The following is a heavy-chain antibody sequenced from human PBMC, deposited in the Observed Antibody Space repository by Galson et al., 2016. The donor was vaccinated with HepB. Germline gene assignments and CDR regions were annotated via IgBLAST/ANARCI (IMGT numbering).Heavy chain of an antibody. D-gene: IGHD3-3*01. V-gene: IGHV1-2*02. Sequence: SVKVSCKASGYSFTDYHVYWVRQAPGQGLEWMGWIDPNGGGTIYAQKFLGRVTMTRDTSTSTAYLELNSLRSEDTAIYYCARSRSLGVVILDSWGQGTVVTVSS. CDR1: GYSFTDYH. CDR2: IDPNGGGT. J-gene: IGHJ4*02. CDR3: ARSRSLGVVILDS.